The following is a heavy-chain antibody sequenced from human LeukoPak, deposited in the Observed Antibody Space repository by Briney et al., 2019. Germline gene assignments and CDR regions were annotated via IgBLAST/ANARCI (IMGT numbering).Heavy chain of an antibody. D-gene: IGHD4/OR15-4a*01. CDR3: ARGFLSYHYGPNWYFDL. CDR1: GGSFSVYY. CDR2: INHSGST. J-gene: IGHJ2*01. V-gene: IGHV4-34*01. Sequence: PSETLSLTCAFPGGSFSVYYWSWIRQPPGEGLEWIGEINHSGSTKFNASLKSRVAMSVDTSKNQFSLKLSSVTAADTAVYYCARGFLSYHYGPNWYFDLWGRGTLVTVSS.